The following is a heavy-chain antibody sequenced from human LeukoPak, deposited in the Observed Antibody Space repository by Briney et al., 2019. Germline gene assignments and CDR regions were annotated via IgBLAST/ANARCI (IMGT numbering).Heavy chain of an antibody. D-gene: IGHD2-15*01. CDR2: MNPNSGNT. CDR3: ARGYCSGGSCYVGDHFDY. J-gene: IGHJ4*02. CDR1: GYTFTSYD. Sequence: GASVKVSCKASGYTFTSYDINWVRQATGQGLEWMGWMNPNSGNTGYAQKFQGRVTMTRNTSISTAYMELSSLGSEDTAVYYCARGYCSGGSCYVGDHFDYWGQGTLVTVSS. V-gene: IGHV1-8*01.